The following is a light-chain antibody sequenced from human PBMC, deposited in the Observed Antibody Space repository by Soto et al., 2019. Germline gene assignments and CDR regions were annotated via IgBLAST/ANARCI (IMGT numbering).Light chain of an antibody. J-gene: IGKJ1*01. V-gene: IGKV3-20*01. CDR2: GTS. Sequence: EIVLTQSPVTLSGFPGESSTLSCRASQYVSSNLAWYQQKPGQAPRLLIYGTSNRATGIPDRFSGSGSGTDFSLTISSLEPGDLAVYYCQQYGSSPRTFGQGTMGDIK. CDR3: QQYGSSPRT. CDR1: QYVSSN.